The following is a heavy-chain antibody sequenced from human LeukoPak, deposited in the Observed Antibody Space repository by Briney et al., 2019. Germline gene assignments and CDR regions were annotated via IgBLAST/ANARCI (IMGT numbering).Heavy chain of an antibody. CDR2: IKQDGSEK. V-gene: IGHV3-7*03. J-gene: IGHJ4*02. CDR3: ARAPGSYGDYANAY. D-gene: IGHD4-17*01. Sequence: PGGSLRLSCAASGFTFSSYWMSWVRQAPGKGLEWVANIKQDGSEKYYVDSVKGRFTISRDNAKNSLYLQMNSLRAEDTAVYYCARAPGSYGDYANAYWGQGTLVTVSS. CDR1: GFTFSSYW.